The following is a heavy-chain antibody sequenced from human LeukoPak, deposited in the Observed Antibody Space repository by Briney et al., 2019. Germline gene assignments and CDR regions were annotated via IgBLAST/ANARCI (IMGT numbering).Heavy chain of an antibody. Sequence: ASVKVSCKASGYTFTSYDINWVRQATGQGLEWMGWLNPITDNTGYAQKFQGRVTMTRSTSISTAYMELSSLTSEDTAVYYCAIVRSSWSPPDNYWGQGTLVTVSS. CDR2: LNPITDNT. J-gene: IGHJ4*02. CDR1: GYTFTSYD. V-gene: IGHV1-8*01. D-gene: IGHD6-13*01. CDR3: AIVRSSWSPPDNY.